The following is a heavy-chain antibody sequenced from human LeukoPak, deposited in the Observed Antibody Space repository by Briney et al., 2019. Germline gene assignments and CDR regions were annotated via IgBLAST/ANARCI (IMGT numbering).Heavy chain of an antibody. J-gene: IGHJ4*02. D-gene: IGHD3-10*01. CDR1: GYTFTSYD. CDR2: MNPNSANT. V-gene: IGHV1-8*01. Sequence: GASVKVSCKASGYTFTSYDINWVRQATGQGLEWMGWMNPNSANTGYAQKFQGRVTMTRDTSISTAYMELSSLTSEDTAVYYCATAFTRMVRGVIPFAFDYWGQGTLVTVSS. CDR3: ATAFTRMVRGVIPFAFDY.